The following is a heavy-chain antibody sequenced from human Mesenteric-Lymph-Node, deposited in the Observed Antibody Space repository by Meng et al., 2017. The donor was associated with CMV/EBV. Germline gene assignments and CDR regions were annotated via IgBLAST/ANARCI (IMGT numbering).Heavy chain of an antibody. CDR2: ISGSGGTT. D-gene: IGHD2-2*01. J-gene: IGHJ4*02. Sequence: GESLKISCTASGFTFITCDMNWVRQDPGKGLQWVAVISGSGGTTYHADSVKGRFTISRDNAKNSLYLQMTSLRAEDTAVYYCARLPFYCSSTTCYVDHWGQGTLVTVSS. V-gene: IGHV3-23*01. CDR1: GFTFITCD. CDR3: ARLPFYCSSTTCYVDH.